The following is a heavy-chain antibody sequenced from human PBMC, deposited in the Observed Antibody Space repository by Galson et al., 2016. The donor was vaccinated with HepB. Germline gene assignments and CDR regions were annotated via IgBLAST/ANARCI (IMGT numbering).Heavy chain of an antibody. V-gene: IGHV3-7*03. CDR3: ARDRGYSGWSYFDY. Sequence: SLRLSCAASAFTFRSFWMSWVRQAPGKGLEWVANIKQDGTENSYMDSVKGRFTISRDNAKNSLYLQMDSLRADDTAVYYCARDRGYSGWSYFDYWGQGTLVTVSS. CDR1: AFTFRSFW. J-gene: IGHJ4*02. D-gene: IGHD6-19*01. CDR2: IKQDGTEN.